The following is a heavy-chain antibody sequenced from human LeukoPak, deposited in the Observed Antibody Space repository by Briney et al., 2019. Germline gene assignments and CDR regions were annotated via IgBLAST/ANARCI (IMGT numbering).Heavy chain of an antibody. D-gene: IGHD1-26*01. V-gene: IGHV3-30*03. CDR1: GFRFNSHH. CDR2: APHDRSSP. CDR3: ARQSLGASGLDH. Sequence: GGSLRLSCAVSGFRFNSHHMHWVRQAPNKGLEWVAVAPHDRSSPSHAASVNGRFTISRDNSKYTLFLHMDSLRVDDTAIYYCARQSLGASGLDHWGQGVLVTVSS. J-gene: IGHJ4*02.